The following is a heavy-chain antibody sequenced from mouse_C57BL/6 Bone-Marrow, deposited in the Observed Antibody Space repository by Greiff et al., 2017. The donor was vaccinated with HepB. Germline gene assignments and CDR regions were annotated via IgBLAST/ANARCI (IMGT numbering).Heavy chain of an antibody. V-gene: IGHV1-82*01. CDR3: ARKRDYYDYDDWYFDV. CDR1: GYAFSSSW. Sequence: VQLQQSGPELVKPGASVKISCKASGYAFSSSWMNWVKQRPGKGLEWIGRIYPGDGDTNYNGKFKGKATLTADKSSSTAYMQLSSLTSEDSAVYFCARKRDYYDYDDWYFDVWGTGTTVTVSS. J-gene: IGHJ1*03. CDR2: IYPGDGDT. D-gene: IGHD2-4*01.